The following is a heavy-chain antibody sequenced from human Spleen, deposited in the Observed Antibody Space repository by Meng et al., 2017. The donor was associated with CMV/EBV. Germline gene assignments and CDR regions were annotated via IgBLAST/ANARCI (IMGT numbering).Heavy chain of an antibody. J-gene: IGHJ4*02. D-gene: IGHD3-3*01. CDR2: ISYSGTT. Sequence: SETLSLTCTVSGGSISSSSYYWGWIRQPPGKGLEWIGSISYSGTTYYNPSLKSRVTTSIDTSKYQFSLKLSSVTAADTAVYYCARDSADFWSGYTYWGQGTLVTVSS. CDR3: ARDSADFWSGYTY. CDR1: GGSISSSSYY. V-gene: IGHV4-39*07.